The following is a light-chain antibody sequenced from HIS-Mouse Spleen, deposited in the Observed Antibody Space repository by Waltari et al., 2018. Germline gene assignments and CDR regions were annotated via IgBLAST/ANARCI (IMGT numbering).Light chain of an antibody. V-gene: IGLV3-10*01. CDR3: YSTDSSGNHRV. J-gene: IGLJ2*01. CDR2: EDS. CDR1: ALPKKY. Sequence: SYELTQPPSVSVSPGQTARITCSGDALPKKYAYWYQQKSGRAPVLVIYEDSKRPSGIPEGFSDSSSGKMATLTISGAQVEDEADYYCYSTDSSGNHRVFGGGTKLTVL.